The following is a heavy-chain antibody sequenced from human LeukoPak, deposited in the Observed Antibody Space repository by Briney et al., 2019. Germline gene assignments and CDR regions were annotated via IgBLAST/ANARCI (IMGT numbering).Heavy chain of an antibody. CDR2: IRYDGSNK. D-gene: IGHD2-8*01. V-gene: IGHV3-30*02. CDR3: ATADDTKGGAFDI. J-gene: IGHJ3*02. CDR1: GFIFSNYG. Sequence: GGSLRLSCAASGFIFSNYGMHWVRQAPGKGLEWVAFIRYDGSNKYNADSVKGRFTISRDNSKNTLSLQMNSLRAEDTAVYYCATADDTKGGAFDIWGQGTMVTVSS.